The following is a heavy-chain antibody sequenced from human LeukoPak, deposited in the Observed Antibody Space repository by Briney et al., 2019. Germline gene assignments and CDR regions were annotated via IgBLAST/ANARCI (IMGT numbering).Heavy chain of an antibody. CDR2: INPNSGGT. CDR1: GYTFTSYY. J-gene: IGHJ4*02. CDR3: ARGLAVVVPAAIGY. D-gene: IGHD2-2*02. Sequence: GASVKVSCKASGYTFTSYYMHWVRQAPGQGLEWMGWINPNSGGTNYAQKFQGRVTMTRDTSISTAYMELSRLRSDDTAVYYCARGLAVVVPAAIGYWGQGTLVTVSS. V-gene: IGHV1-2*02.